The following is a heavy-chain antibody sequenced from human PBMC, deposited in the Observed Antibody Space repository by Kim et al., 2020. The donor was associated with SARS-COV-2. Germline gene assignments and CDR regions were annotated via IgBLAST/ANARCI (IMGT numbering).Heavy chain of an antibody. CDR1: GFTFSSYA. J-gene: IGHJ6*01. CDR2: ISGSGGST. V-gene: IGHV3-23*01. D-gene: IGHD2-2*01. CDR3: AKANVVPYLNYYYGMDV. Sequence: GGSLRLSCAASGFTFSSYAMSWVRQAPGKGLEWVSAISGSGGSTYYADSVKGRFTISRDNSKNTLYLQMNSLRAEDTAVYYCAKANVVPYLNYYYGMDVWGQGTTVTVSS.